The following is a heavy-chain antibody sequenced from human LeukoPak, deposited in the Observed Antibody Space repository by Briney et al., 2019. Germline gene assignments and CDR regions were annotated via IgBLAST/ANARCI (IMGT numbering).Heavy chain of an antibody. J-gene: IGHJ4*02. CDR3: ARRHYYYDRSGFYYYFDT. D-gene: IGHD3-22*01. V-gene: IGHV5-51*01. CDR1: GYSFTNYW. Sequence: GESLKISCKGSGYSFTNYWIGWVRQMPGKGLEWVGNIQPGNPEIRYSPSFQGQVTLSADKSISTAYLQWSSLKASDTAMYYCARRHYYYDRSGFYYYFDTWGQGTQVTVTS. CDR2: IQPGNPEI.